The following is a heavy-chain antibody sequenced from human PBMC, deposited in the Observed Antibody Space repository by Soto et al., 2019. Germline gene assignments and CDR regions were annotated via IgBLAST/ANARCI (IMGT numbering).Heavy chain of an antibody. CDR2: IYSGGST. Sequence: EVQLVESGGGLIQPGGSLRLSCAASGFNVSSNYMSWVRQAPGKGLEWLSVIYSGGSTYYAESVKGRFTISRDNSKSTLNLHMNALRVEDTAVYYCARVPHVGISTSWGQGTLVTVSS. CDR3: ARVPHVGISTS. V-gene: IGHV3-53*01. CDR1: GFNVSSNY. D-gene: IGHD2-2*01. J-gene: IGHJ4*02.